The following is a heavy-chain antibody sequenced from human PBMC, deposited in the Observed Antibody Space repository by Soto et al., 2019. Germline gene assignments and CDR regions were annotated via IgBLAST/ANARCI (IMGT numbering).Heavy chain of an antibody. J-gene: IGHJ4*02. V-gene: IGHV4-31*03. CDR3: ARIYDSSGYYYDREYYFDY. CDR2: IYYSGST. D-gene: IGHD3-22*01. Sequence: SETLSLTCTVSGGSISSGGYYWSWIRQHPGKGLEWIGFIYYSGSTYYNPSLKSRVTISVDTSKNQFSLRLSSVTAAVTAVYYCARIYDSSGYYYDREYYFDYWGQGTLVTVS. CDR1: GGSISSGGYY.